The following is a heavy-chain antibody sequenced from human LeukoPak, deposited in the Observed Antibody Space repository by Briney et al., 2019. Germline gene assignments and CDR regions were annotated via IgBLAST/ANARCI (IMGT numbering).Heavy chain of an antibody. D-gene: IGHD2-8*01. CDR1: GFTFSSYG. CDR2: IRIDGSNK. Sequence: VRSLRLSCAASGFTFSSYGMHWVRQAPGKGLEWVAFIRIDGSNKYYADSVKGRFTISRDNSKNTLYLQMNSLRAEDTAVYYCAKEIRYCTNGVCPIDYWGQGTLVTVTS. J-gene: IGHJ4*02. V-gene: IGHV3-30*02. CDR3: AKEIRYCTNGVCPIDY.